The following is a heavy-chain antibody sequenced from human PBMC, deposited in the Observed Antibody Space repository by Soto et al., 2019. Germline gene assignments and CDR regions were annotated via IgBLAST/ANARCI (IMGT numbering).Heavy chain of an antibody. CDR3: ARQQQLSSYYYYMDV. D-gene: IGHD6-13*01. Sequence: PSETLSLTCTVSGGSISSYYWSWIRQPPGKGLEWIGYIYYSGSTNYNPSLKSRVTISVDTSKNQFSLKLSSVTAADTAVYYCARQQQLSSYYYYMDVWGKGTTVTVAS. J-gene: IGHJ6*03. CDR2: IYYSGST. CDR1: GGSISSYY. V-gene: IGHV4-59*08.